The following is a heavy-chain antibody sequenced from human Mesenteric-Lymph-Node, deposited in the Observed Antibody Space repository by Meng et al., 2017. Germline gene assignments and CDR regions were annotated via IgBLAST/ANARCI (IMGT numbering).Heavy chain of an antibody. CDR2: IKQDGSEK. CDR3: ARDAYSSSWSDY. V-gene: IGHV3-7*01. D-gene: IGHD6-13*01. J-gene: IGHJ4*02. CDR1: GFTFSSYG. Sequence: GGSLRLSCAASGFTFSSYGMHWVRQAPGKGLEWVANIKQDGSEKYYVDSVKGRFTISRDNAKNSLYLQMNSLRAEDTAVYYCARDAYSSSWSDYWGQGTLVTVSS.